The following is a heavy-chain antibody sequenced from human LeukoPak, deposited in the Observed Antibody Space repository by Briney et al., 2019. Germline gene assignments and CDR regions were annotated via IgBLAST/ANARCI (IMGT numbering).Heavy chain of an antibody. D-gene: IGHD3-16*01. CDR2: IKGDGSDK. CDR3: ATEHWGPNS. Sequence: PGGSLRLSCAASGFTFSSSWMTWVRQAPGKGLEWLANIKGDGSDKNYVDSVKGRFTISSDNAKNSLFLQMSSLRGEETALYYCATEHWGPNSWGQGTLVTVSS. J-gene: IGHJ4*02. V-gene: IGHV3-7*01. CDR1: GFTFSSSW.